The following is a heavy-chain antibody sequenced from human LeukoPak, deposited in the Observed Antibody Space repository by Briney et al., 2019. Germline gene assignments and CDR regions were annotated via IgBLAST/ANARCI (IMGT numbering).Heavy chain of an antibody. Sequence: GGSLRLSCAASGFTFSSYEMNWVRQAPGKGLEWVPYISSSGSTIYYADSVKGRFTISRDNAKNSLYLQMNSLRAEDTAVYYCARDRGVPAAIFDYWGQGTLVTVSS. CDR2: ISSSGSTI. CDR3: ARDRGVPAAIFDY. J-gene: IGHJ4*02. V-gene: IGHV3-48*03. D-gene: IGHD2-2*01. CDR1: GFTFSSYE.